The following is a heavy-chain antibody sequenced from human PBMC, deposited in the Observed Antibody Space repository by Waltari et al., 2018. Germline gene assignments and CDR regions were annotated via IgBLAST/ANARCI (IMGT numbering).Heavy chain of an antibody. Sequence: QVQLVQSGAEVKKPGASVKVSCKASGYTYTSYAMHWWRQAPGQRLEWMGWINAGNGNTKYSQKFQGRVTITRDTSASTAYMELSSLRSEDTAVYYCARSGSGRTFDYWGQGTLVTVSS. V-gene: IGHV1-3*01. CDR1: GYTYTSYA. J-gene: IGHJ4*02. D-gene: IGHD3-10*01. CDR2: INAGNGNT. CDR3: ARSGSGRTFDY.